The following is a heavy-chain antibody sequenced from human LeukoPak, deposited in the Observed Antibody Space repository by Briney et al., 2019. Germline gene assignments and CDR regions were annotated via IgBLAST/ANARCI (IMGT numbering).Heavy chain of an antibody. CDR3: VKDIFGGVIDDAFDI. CDR2: ISWKSGSI. J-gene: IGHJ3*02. CDR1: GFTFSSYT. V-gene: IGHV3-9*01. Sequence: GGSLRLSCAVSGFTFSSYTMNWVRQAPGKGLEWVSGISWKSGSIDYADSVKGRFTISRDNAKNSLYLQMNSLRAEDTALYYCVKDIFGGVIDDAFDIWGQGTLVTVSS. D-gene: IGHD3-16*02.